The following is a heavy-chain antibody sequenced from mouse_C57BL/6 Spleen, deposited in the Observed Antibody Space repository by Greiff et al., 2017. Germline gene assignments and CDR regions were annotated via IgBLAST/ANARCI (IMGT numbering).Heavy chain of an antibody. J-gene: IGHJ4*01. CDR2: INPSNGGT. CDR3: ARRKGQRYYAMDY. Sequence: VQLQQSGTELVKPGASVKLSCKASGYTFTSYWMHWVKQRPGQGLEWIGNINPSNGGTNYNEKFKSKATLTVDKSSSTAYMQHSSLTSEDSAVDSCARRKGQRYYAMDYWGQGTSVTVSS. CDR1: GYTFTSYW. V-gene: IGHV1-53*01.